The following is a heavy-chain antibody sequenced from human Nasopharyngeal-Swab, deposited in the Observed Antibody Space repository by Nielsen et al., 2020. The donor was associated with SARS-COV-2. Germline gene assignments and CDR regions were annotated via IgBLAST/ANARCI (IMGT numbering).Heavy chain of an antibody. CDR2: MNPNSGNT. CDR3: VRPRYCSAASCDKHSGVGLFDY. Sequence: ASVKVSCKASGYTFSSYDINWVRQASGQGLEWMGWMNPNSGNTGYAQRFQGRVTMTRDTSITTAYMELSSLTSEDTAVYYCVRPRYCSAASCDKHSGVGLFDYWGQGTLVTFSS. CDR1: GYTFSSYD. D-gene: IGHD2-8*02. J-gene: IGHJ4*02. V-gene: IGHV1-8*01.